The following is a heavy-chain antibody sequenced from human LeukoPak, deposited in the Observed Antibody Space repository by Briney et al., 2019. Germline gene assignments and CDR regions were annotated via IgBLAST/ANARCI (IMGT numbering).Heavy chain of an antibody. V-gene: IGHV3-30*02. CDR3: AELGITMIGGV. J-gene: IGHJ6*04. CDR2: VNYDGSNN. Sequence: PGGSLRLSCATSGFTFNTHGMHWVRQAPGKGLEWVAYVNYDGSNNFYADSVKGRFSISRDNSKNSLYLQMNSLRAEDTAVYYCAELGITMIGGVWGKGTTVTISS. CDR1: GFTFNTHG. D-gene: IGHD3-10*02.